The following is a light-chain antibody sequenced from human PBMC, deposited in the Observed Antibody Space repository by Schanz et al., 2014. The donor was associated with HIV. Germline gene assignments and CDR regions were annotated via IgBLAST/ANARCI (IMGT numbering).Light chain of an antibody. CDR2: GAS. J-gene: IGKJ1*01. Sequence: EIVLTQSPGTLSLSPGERATLSCRASQSVSSNYLAWYQQKPSQAPRLLIYGASNRATGIPDRFSGSGSGTDFTLTISRLEPEDFAVYYCQQYDSSPPFGQGTKVEIK. CDR1: QSVSSNY. CDR3: QQYDSSPP. V-gene: IGKV3-20*01.